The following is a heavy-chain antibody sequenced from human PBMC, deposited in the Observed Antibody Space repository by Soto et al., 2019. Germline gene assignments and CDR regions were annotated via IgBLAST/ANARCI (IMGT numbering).Heavy chain of an antibody. CDR3: ARDPYGSGSLYNGDY. J-gene: IGHJ4*02. D-gene: IGHD3-10*01. Sequence: PSETLSLTCAVSGGSISSSNWWSWVRQPPGKGLEWIGEIYHSGSTNYNPSLKSRVTISVDKSKNQFSLKLSSVTAEDTAVYYCARDPYGSGSLYNGDYWGQGTLVTVSS. V-gene: IGHV4-4*02. CDR1: GGSISSSNW. CDR2: IYHSGST.